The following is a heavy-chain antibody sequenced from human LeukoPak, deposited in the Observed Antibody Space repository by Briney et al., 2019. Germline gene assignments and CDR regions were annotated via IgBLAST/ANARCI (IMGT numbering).Heavy chain of an antibody. J-gene: IGHJ4*02. Sequence: HPGRSLRLSCAASGFTFSSYAMHWVRQAPGKGLEWVAVISYDGSNKYYADSVKGRFTISRDNSKNTLYLQMNSLRVEDTAVYYCARVTSAAYFDYWGQGTLVTVSS. CDR2: ISYDGSNK. V-gene: IGHV3-30-3*01. D-gene: IGHD6-25*01. CDR1: GFTFSSYA. CDR3: ARVTSAAYFDY.